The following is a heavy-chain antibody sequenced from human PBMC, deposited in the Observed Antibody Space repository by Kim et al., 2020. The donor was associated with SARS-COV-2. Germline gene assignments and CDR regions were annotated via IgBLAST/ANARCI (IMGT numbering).Heavy chain of an antibody. D-gene: IGHD3-10*01. CDR1: GFTFSSYG. Sequence: GGSLRLSCAASGFTFSSYGMHWVRQAPGKGLEWVAVIWYDGSNKYYADSVKGRFTISRDNSKNTLYLQMNSLRAEDTAVYYCARDDTMVRGVIIDYYGMDVWGQGTTVTVSS. V-gene: IGHV3-33*01. CDR3: ARDDTMVRGVIIDYYGMDV. CDR2: IWYDGSNK. J-gene: IGHJ6*02.